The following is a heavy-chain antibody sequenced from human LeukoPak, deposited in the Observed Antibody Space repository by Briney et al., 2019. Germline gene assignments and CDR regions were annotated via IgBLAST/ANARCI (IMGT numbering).Heavy chain of an antibody. J-gene: IGHJ5*02. D-gene: IGHD1-26*01. CDR1: GGSFSGYY. CDR3: ARGQWEIRFDP. CDR2: INHSGST. V-gene: IGHV4-34*01. Sequence: SETLSLTCAVYGGSFSGYYWSWIRQPPGKGLEWIGEINHSGSTNYNPSLKSRVTISVDTSKNQFSLKLNSVTAADTAVYYCARGQWEIRFDPWGQGTWSPSPQ.